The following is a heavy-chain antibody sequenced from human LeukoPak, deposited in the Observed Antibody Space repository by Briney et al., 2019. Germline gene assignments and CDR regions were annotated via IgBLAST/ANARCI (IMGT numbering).Heavy chain of an antibody. Sequence: GGSLRLSCAASGFTFSSYAMYWVCQAPGKGLEYVSAISSNGGSTYYANSVKGRFTISRDNSKNTLYLQMGSLRAEDMAVYYCARDRRPLYYYDSSGYYSFPDYWGQGTLVTVSS. D-gene: IGHD3-22*01. CDR3: ARDRRPLYYYDSSGYYSFPDY. V-gene: IGHV3-64*01. J-gene: IGHJ4*02. CDR2: ISSNGGST. CDR1: GFTFSSYA.